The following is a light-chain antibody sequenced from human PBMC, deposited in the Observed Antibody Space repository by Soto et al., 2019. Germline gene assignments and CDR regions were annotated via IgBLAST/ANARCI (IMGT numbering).Light chain of an antibody. CDR2: DAS. CDR1: HDISNY. V-gene: IGKV1-33*01. Sequence: DIQMTQSPSSLSASVGDRVTITCQASHDISNYLSWYQQKPGKAPKLLIYDASNLETGVPSRFSGSGSGTDFTFTISSLQPEDIATYYCQQYDNLPPMYTVGQGTKLEIK. CDR3: QQYDNLPPMYT. J-gene: IGKJ2*01.